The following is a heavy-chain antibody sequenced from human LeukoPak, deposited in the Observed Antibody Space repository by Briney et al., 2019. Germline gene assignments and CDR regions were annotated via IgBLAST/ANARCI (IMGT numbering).Heavy chain of an antibody. Sequence: ASVKVSCKASGYTFTSYGISWVRQAPGQGLEWMGWINPNSGGTNYAQKFQGRVTMTRDTSISTAYMELSRLRSDDTAVYYCAYCSGGSCYSGAFDIWGQGTMVTVSS. CDR2: INPNSGGT. CDR3: AYCSGGSCYSGAFDI. CDR1: GYTFTSYG. J-gene: IGHJ3*02. V-gene: IGHV1-2*02. D-gene: IGHD2-15*01.